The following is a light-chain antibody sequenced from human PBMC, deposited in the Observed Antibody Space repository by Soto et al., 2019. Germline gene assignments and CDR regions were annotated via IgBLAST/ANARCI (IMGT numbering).Light chain of an antibody. Sequence: QSVLTQPPSVSGAPGQRVTISCTGSSSNIGAGYDVHWYQQLPGTAPKLLIYANTNRPSGVPDRFSGSKSGTSASLVITGLQAEDEADYYCQSYDRSLSGYVFGSGTKLTVL. CDR3: QSYDRSLSGYV. CDR1: SSNIGAGYD. CDR2: ANT. J-gene: IGLJ1*01. V-gene: IGLV1-40*01.